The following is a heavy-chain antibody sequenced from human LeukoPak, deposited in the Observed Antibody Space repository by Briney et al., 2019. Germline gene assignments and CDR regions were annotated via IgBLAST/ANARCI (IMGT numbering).Heavy chain of an antibody. CDR3: ARLGGYDYDY. D-gene: IGHD5-12*01. Sequence: SETLSLTCTVSGGSISSSSYYWGWIRHPPGKGLEWIGSIYYSGSTYYNPSLKSRVTISVDTSKNQFSLKLSSVTAADTAVYYCARLGGYDYDYWGQGTLVTVSS. CDR2: IYYSGST. J-gene: IGHJ4*02. CDR1: GGSISSSSYY. V-gene: IGHV4-39*01.